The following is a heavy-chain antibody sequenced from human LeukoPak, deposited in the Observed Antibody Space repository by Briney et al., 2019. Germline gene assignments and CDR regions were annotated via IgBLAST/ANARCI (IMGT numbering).Heavy chain of an antibody. V-gene: IGHV3-23*01. CDR1: GFTFSSYA. Sequence: GGSLSLSCAASGFTFSSYAMSWVRQAPGKGLEWVSAISGSGGSTYYADSVKGRFTISRDNSKNTLYLQMNSLRAEDTAVYYCAKGGDDYGDYDYWGQGTLVTVSS. CDR3: AKGGDDYGDYDY. J-gene: IGHJ4*02. CDR2: ISGSGGST. D-gene: IGHD4-17*01.